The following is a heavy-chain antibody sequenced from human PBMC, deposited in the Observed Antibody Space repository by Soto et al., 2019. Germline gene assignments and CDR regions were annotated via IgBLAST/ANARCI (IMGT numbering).Heavy chain of an antibody. D-gene: IGHD6-13*01. CDR2: IYPGDSDT. J-gene: IGHJ4*02. CDR1: GYSFTNYW. Sequence: GESLKISCKGSGYSFTNYWIGWVRQMPGKGLEWMGIIYPGDSDTRYSPSFQGQVTISVDKSISTAYLQMNSLRAADTAVYYCAKEPPAIAAGGIDSWGQGTLVTVSS. V-gene: IGHV5-51*01. CDR3: AKEPPAIAAGGIDS.